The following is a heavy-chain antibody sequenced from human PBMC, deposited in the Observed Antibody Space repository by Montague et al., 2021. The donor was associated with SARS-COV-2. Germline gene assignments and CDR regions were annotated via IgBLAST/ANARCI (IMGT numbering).Heavy chain of an antibody. CDR1: GFTFSNYA. V-gene: IGHV3-30*04. Sequence: SLRLSCAASGFTFSNYAMYWVRQAPGKGLEWVAVISYDGSNKYYADSVKGRFTIPRDNSKNTLYLQMNSLRAEDTAVYYCARPRSGSYRDYFDYWGQGTLVTVSS. CDR3: ARPRSGSYRDYFDY. J-gene: IGHJ4*02. D-gene: IGHD1-26*01. CDR2: ISYDGSNK.